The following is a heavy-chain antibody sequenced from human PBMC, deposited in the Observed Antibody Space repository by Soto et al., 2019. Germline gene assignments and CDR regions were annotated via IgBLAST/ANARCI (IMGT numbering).Heavy chain of an antibody. CDR1: GGSISSYY. D-gene: IGHD3-22*01. Sequence: SETLSLTCTVSGGSISSYYWSWIRQPPGKGLEWIGYIYFRGTTNYNPSLKSRVTMSADTSKNQFSLKLNSVTAADTAVYYCARMNYYDTSGYPLDYWGQGMMVTDSS. CDR3: ARMNYYDTSGYPLDY. CDR2: IYFRGTT. J-gene: IGHJ4*02. V-gene: IGHV4-59*01.